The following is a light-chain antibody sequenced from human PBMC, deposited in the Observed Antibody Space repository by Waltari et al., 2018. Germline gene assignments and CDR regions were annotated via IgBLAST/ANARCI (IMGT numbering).Light chain of an antibody. Sequence: EIVLTQSPATLSLSPGEIATLSCRASQSVSSYLAWSQQKPGQAPRLLIYDASNRATGIPARFSGSGSGTDFTLTISNLQPEDAALYFCHQYYLTPWTFGQGTKLEIK. V-gene: IGKV3-11*01. CDR3: HQYYLTPWT. CDR2: DAS. CDR1: QSVSSY. J-gene: IGKJ1*01.